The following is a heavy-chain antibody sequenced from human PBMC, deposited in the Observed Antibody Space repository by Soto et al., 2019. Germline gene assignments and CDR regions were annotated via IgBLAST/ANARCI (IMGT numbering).Heavy chain of an antibody. J-gene: IGHJ5*02. CDR1: GGSISSGGYS. CDR3: HRESRYFCCVLVGDNWFGP. D-gene: IGHD3-9*01. Sequence: PLALTVAVSGGSISSGGYSWSWIRQPPGKGLEWIGYIYHSGSTYYNPSLKSRVTISVDRSKNQFSLKLSSVTAADTAVYYFHRESRYFCCVLVGDNWFGPWAQGPLVSV. CDR2: IYHSGST. V-gene: IGHV4-30-2*01.